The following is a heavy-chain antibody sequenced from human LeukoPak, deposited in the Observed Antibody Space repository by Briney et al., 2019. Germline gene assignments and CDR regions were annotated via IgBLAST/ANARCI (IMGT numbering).Heavy chain of an antibody. CDR3: ARGRYCSGGSCYARLTTDAFDI. CDR2: MSSNGGST. Sequence: PGGSLRLSCAAPGFTFSSDAMHWVRQAPGKGLEYVSAMSSNGGSTYYANSVKGRFTTSRDNSKNTRFLQMVSLRAEDMAVDYCARGRYCSGGSCYARLTTDAFDIWGQGTMVTVSS. V-gene: IGHV3-64*01. J-gene: IGHJ3*02. CDR1: GFTFSSDA. D-gene: IGHD2-15*01.